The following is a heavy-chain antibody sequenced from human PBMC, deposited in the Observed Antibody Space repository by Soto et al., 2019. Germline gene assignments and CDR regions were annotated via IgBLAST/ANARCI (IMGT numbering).Heavy chain of an antibody. V-gene: IGHV4-30-4*01. Sequence: QMQLQESGPGLVKPSQTLTLTCTVSGGSIRNGAYYWSWSRHVPGKGLEGIGYISYRGNSHYNPSLERRVSISIDMAKNQFTLKMASVTAADTAIYFCARAQRIEAADFDYWGPGILVTVSS. CDR3: ARAQRIEAADFDY. J-gene: IGHJ4*02. CDR2: ISYRGNS. D-gene: IGHD2-15*01. CDR1: GGSIRNGAYY.